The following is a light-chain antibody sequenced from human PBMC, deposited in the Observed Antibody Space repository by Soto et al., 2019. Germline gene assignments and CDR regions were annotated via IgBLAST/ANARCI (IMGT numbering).Light chain of an antibody. V-gene: IGLV2-8*01. CDR2: GVN. J-gene: IGLJ1*01. CDR3: TSYAGGNNV. CDR1: SSDVGGYNF. Sequence: QSALTQPPSASGSPGQSVTISCTGTSSDVGGYNFVSWYQQHPGKVPKLMVYGVNQRPSGVPDRFSGSKSGNTASLTVSGLQADDEADYYCTSYAGGNNVFGTGTKLTVL.